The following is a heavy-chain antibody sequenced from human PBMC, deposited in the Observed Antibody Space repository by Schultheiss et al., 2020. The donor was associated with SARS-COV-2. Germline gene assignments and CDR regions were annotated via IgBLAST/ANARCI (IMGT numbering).Heavy chain of an antibody. J-gene: IGHJ4*02. Sequence: GGSLRLSCAASGFTFSSYAMSWVRQAPGKGLEWVSGISWNSGSIGYADSVKGRFTISRDNAKNSLYLQMNSLRAEDTALYYCAKGPYYDSSGYYYYYFDYWGQGTLVTVYS. CDR1: GFTFSSYA. CDR3: AKGPYYDSSGYYYYYFDY. D-gene: IGHD3-22*01. CDR2: ISWNSGSI. V-gene: IGHV3-9*01.